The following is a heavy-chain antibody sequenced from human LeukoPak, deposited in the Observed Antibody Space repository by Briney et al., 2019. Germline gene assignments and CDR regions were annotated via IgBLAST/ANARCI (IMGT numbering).Heavy chain of an antibody. J-gene: IGHJ4*02. CDR2: INHSGST. D-gene: IGHD3-10*01. CDR3: ARGLRFTMVRGPLRHFDY. V-gene: IGHV4-34*01. CDR1: GGSFSGYY. Sequence: PSETLSLTCAVYGGSFSGYYWSWIRQPPGKGLEWIGEINHSGSTNYNPSLKSRVTISVDTSKNQFSLKLSSMTAADTAVYYCARGLRFTMVRGPLRHFDYWGQGTLVTVSS.